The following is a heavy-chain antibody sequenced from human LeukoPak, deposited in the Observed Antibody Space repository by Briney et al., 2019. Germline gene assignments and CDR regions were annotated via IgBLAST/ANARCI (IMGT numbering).Heavy chain of an antibody. V-gene: IGHV3-21*01. J-gene: IGHJ4*02. CDR3: ARTPKETSSSWYLFQDS. D-gene: IGHD6-13*01. CDR1: GFTFSSYS. CDR2: ISSSSSYI. Sequence: PGGSLRLSCAASGFTFSSYSRNWVRQAPGKGLEWVSSISSSSSYIYYADSVKGRFTISRDNAKNSLYLQMNSLRAEDTAVYYCARTPKETSSSWYLFQDSWGQGTLVTVSS.